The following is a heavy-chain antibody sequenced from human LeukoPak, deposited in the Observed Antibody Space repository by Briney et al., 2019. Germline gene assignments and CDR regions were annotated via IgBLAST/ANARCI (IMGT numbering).Heavy chain of an antibody. V-gene: IGHV3-23*01. CDR1: GFTFSSYA. CDR3: AKSLRFGELSTSNDY. D-gene: IGHD3-10*01. Sequence: PGGSLRLSCAASGFTFSSYAMSWVRQAPGKGLEWVSAISGSGGSTYYADSVKGRFTISRDNSKNTLYPQMNSLRAEDTAVYYCAKSLRFGELSTSNDYWGQGTLVTVSS. CDR2: ISGSGGST. J-gene: IGHJ4*02.